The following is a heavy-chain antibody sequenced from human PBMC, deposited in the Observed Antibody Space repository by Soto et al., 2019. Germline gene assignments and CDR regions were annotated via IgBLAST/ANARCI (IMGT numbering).Heavy chain of an antibody. CDR2: IRSKANSYAT. Sequence: WSLRLSCAASGFTFSGSAMHWVRQASGKGLEWVGRIRSKANSYATAYAASVKGRFTISRDDSKNTAYLQMNSLKTEDTAVYYCTGRTTGNDYWGQGTPVTVSS. CDR3: TGRTTGNDY. V-gene: IGHV3-73*01. CDR1: GFTFSGSA. D-gene: IGHD4-17*01. J-gene: IGHJ4*02.